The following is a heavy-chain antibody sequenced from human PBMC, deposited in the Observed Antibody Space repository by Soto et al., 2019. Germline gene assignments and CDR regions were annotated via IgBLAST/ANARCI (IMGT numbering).Heavy chain of an antibody. CDR3: ARLSTMVRGASGGFDY. CDR1: GGSISSSSYY. D-gene: IGHD3-10*01. CDR2: IYYSGST. V-gene: IGHV4-39*01. J-gene: IGHJ4*02. Sequence: SETLSLTCTVSGGSISSSSYYWGWIRQPPGKGLEWIGSIYYSGSTYYNPSLKSRVTISVDTSKNQFSLKLSSVTAADTAVYYCARLSTMVRGASGGFDYWGQGTLVTVS.